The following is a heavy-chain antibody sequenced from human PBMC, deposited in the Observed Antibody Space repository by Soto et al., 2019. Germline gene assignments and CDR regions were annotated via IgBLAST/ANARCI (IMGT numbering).Heavy chain of an antibody. J-gene: IGHJ5*02. CDR3: ARHYSSGSRNWFDP. D-gene: IGHD6-19*01. Sequence: PSEALSLICSVSGGSINSSSYFWGWVRQPPGKGLEWIGSIYYSGGTYYNPSLRSRVTISVDTSKNQFPLKLSSVTAADTAVFYCARHYSSGSRNWFDPWGQGTLVTVSS. CDR2: IYYSGGT. CDR1: GGSINSSSYF. V-gene: IGHV4-39*01.